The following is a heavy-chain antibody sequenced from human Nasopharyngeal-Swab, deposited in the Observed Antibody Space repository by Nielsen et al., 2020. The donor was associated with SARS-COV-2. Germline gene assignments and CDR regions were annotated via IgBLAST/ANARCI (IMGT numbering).Heavy chain of an antibody. D-gene: IGHD4-23*01. CDR1: GFTFSSYG. CDR3: ARDIGGFGGY. CDR2: IDTGGTRT. Sequence: GESLKISCAASGFTFSSYGMHWVRQVPGEGLVWVSRIDTGGTRTDYAESVKGRFTISRDNAKNTLYLQMNNLRPEDTAVYYCARDIGGFGGYWGQGTLVTVSS. V-gene: IGHV3-74*01. J-gene: IGHJ4*01.